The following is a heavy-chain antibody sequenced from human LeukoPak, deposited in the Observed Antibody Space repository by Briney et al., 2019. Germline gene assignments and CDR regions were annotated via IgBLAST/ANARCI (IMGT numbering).Heavy chain of an antibody. D-gene: IGHD2-15*01. CDR1: GGSISSYY. V-gene: IGHV4-59*01. Sequence: SETLSLTCTVSGGSISSYYWRWIRQPPGKGLEWIGYIYYSGRTNDNTSPKSRVTVSVATSKNQFSLKLTSLTAADTAVYYCARFPGSAEYRHYYYMDVWGKGTTVTVSS. CDR3: ARFPGSAEYRHYYYMDV. J-gene: IGHJ6*03. CDR2: IYYSGRT.